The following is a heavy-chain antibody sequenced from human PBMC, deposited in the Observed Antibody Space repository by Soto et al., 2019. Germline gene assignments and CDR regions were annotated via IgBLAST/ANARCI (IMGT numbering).Heavy chain of an antibody. CDR1: GFTVSSNY. V-gene: IGHV3-53*04. D-gene: IGHD4-17*01. CDR3: ARSPPYGDLLFDY. Sequence: PWGSLRLSCAASGFTVSSNYMSWVRQAPGKGLEWVSVIYSGGSTYYADSVKGRFTISRHNSKNTLYLQMNSLRAEDTAVYYCARSPPYGDLLFDYWGQGTLVTVSS. J-gene: IGHJ4*02. CDR2: IYSGGST.